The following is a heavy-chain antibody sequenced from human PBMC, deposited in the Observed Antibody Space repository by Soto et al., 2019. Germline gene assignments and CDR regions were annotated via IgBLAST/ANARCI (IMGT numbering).Heavy chain of an antibody. Sequence: PGGSLRLSCAASGFTFSNYKMNWVRQAPGKGLEWISAISSGDIYIYYADSVKGRFTISRDDPKNSLYLQMSSLSVEDTAVCYCWRDSPQCAVWGQGTLVTVSS. V-gene: IGHV3-21*01. CDR2: ISSGDIYI. CDR1: GFTFSNYK. J-gene: IGHJ4*03. CDR3: WRDSPQCAV.